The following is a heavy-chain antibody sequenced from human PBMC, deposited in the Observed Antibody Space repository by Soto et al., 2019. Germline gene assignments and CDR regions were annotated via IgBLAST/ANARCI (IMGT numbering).Heavy chain of an antibody. V-gene: IGHV2-5*02. J-gene: IGHJ4*02. CDR1: GFSLTTSGVG. D-gene: IGHD3-3*01. CDR2: IYWDDDK. Sequence: QITLNESGPTVVGPTETLTLTCRFSGFSLTTSGVGVGWIRQSPGKAPEWLALIYWDDDKRYSASLKSRLTITKDTSKNQVLLTVSDLDPTDTATYYCAHRVLRTVFGLVTTTAIYFDFWGQGTPVAVSS. CDR3: AHRVLRTVFGLVTTTAIYFDF.